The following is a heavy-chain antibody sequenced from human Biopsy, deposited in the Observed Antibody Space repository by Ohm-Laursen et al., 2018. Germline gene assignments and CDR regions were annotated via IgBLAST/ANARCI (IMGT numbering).Heavy chain of an antibody. D-gene: IGHD3-16*01. J-gene: IGHJ5*01. Sequence: SLRLSCAASGVTLSGYATNWIRQAPGKGLEWVSSISASSSYIHYADSVKGRFTVSRDNAKNSLYLQMNSLRAADTAIYYCATELLPPGVGGPWLDSWGQGTPVTVSS. CDR3: ATELLPPGVGGPWLDS. CDR1: GVTLSGYA. CDR2: ISASSSYI. V-gene: IGHV3-21*06.